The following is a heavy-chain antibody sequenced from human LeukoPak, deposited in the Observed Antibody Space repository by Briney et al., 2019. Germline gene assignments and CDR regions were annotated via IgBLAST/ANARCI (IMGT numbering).Heavy chain of an antibody. D-gene: IGHD6-13*01. V-gene: IGHV3-30-3*01. CDR1: GFTFSSYA. J-gene: IGHJ4*02. Sequence: PGRSLRLSCAASGFTFSSYAMHWVRQAPGKGLEWGAVISYDGSNKYYADSVKGRFTISRDNSKNTLYLQMNSLRAEDTAVYYCARGQHLDYLDYWGQGTLVTVSS. CDR2: ISYDGSNK. CDR3: ARGQHLDYLDY.